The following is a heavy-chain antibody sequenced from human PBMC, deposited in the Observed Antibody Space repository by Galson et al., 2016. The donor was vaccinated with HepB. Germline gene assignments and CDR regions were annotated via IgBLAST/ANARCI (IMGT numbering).Heavy chain of an antibody. J-gene: IGHJ4*02. CDR3: ARYDYYGSGSYLDY. Sequence: SLRLSCAASGFSFSSYAVHWVRQAPGKGLEWVAVISFDGSNQHYTGSVKGRFTISRDNSRNTLYLQMNSPRPEDTAVYYCARYDYYGSGSYLDYWGQGTLVTVSS. D-gene: IGHD3-10*01. V-gene: IGHV3-30-3*01. CDR2: ISFDGSNQ. CDR1: GFSFSSYA.